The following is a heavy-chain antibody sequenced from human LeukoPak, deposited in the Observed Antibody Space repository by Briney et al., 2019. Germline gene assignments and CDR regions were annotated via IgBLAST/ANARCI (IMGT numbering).Heavy chain of an antibody. CDR3: ARAPMGYDPLMVRGVNPHYYYYYGMDV. CDR2: MNPNSGNT. CDR1: GYTFTSYD. V-gene: IGHV1-8*02. D-gene: IGHD3-10*01. Sequence: AASVKVSCKASGYTFTSYDINWVRQATGQGLEWMGWMNPNSGNTGYAQKFQGRVTMTRNTSISTAYMELSSLRSEDTAVYYCARAPMGYDPLMVRGVNPHYYYYYGMDVWGQGTTVTVSS. J-gene: IGHJ6*02.